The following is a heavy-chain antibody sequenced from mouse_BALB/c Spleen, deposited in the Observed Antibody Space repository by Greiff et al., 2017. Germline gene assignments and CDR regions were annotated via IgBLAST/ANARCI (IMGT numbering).Heavy chain of an antibody. CDR3: AREGGSAFAY. CDR2: IWAGGST. J-gene: IGHJ3*01. V-gene: IGHV2-9*02. CDR1: GFSLTSYG. Sequence: VKVVESGPGLVAPSQSLSITCTVSGFSLTSYGVHWVRQPPGKGLEWLGVIWAGGSTNYNSALMSRLSISKDNSKSQVFLKMNSLQTDDTAMYYCAREGGSAFAYWGQGTLVTVSA.